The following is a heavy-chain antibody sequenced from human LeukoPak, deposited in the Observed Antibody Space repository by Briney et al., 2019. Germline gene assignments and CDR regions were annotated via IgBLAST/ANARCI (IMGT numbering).Heavy chain of an antibody. Sequence: SVKVSCKASGGTFSSYAISWVRQAPGQGLEWMGGIIPIFGTANYAQKFQGRVTITADESTSTAYMELSSLRSEDTAVYYCARGRGYSTVTKRYNWFDPWGQGTLVTVSS. D-gene: IGHD4-17*01. CDR2: IIPIFGTA. CDR1: GGTFSSYA. V-gene: IGHV1-69*13. CDR3: ARGRGYSTVTKRYNWFDP. J-gene: IGHJ5*02.